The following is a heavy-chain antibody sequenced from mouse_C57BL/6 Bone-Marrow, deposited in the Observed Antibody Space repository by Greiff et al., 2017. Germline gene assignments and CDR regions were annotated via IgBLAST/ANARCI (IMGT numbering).Heavy chain of an antibody. Sequence: VQLQQSGAELVRPGTSVKMSCKASGYTFTNYWIGWAKQRPGHGLEWIGDIYPGGGYTNYNEKFKGMATLTADKSSSTAYMQFSSLTSEDSAIYYCARLTIYYDSFDYWGQGTTLTVSS. D-gene: IGHD2-4*01. CDR3: ARLTIYYDSFDY. CDR1: GYTFTNYW. CDR2: IYPGGGYT. J-gene: IGHJ2*01. V-gene: IGHV1-63*01.